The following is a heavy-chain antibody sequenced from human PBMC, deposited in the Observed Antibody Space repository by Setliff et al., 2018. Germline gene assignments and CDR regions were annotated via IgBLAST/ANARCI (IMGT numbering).Heavy chain of an antibody. CDR3: ARTPDGFLGDGYNLNTLGYFDS. CDR1: GGSFSGYY. D-gene: IGHD3-3*01. V-gene: IGHV4-34*01. CDR2: INHSGST. J-gene: IGHJ4*02. Sequence: SETLSLTCAVYGGSFSGYYWSWIRQPPGKGLEWIGEINHSGSTNYNPSLKSRVTISVDTSKNQFSLKLSSVTAADTAVYYCARTPDGFLGDGYNLNTLGYFDSWGRGTLVTVSS.